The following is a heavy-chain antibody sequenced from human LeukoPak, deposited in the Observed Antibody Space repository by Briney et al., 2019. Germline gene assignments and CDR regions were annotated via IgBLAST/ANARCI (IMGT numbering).Heavy chain of an antibody. J-gene: IGHJ4*02. CDR1: GFTFSTYG. D-gene: IGHD2-2*01. V-gene: IGHV3-30*02. CDR2: IRYDGNNK. CDR3: AKIEGKYQLANVPDH. Sequence: PGGFLKLSCAASGFTFSTYGMHWVRQAPGKGLEWVAFIRYDGNNKYYADFVKGRFTISRDNSKNTLYLHMNSLRTEDTAVYYCAKIEGKYQLANVPDHWGQGTLVTVSS.